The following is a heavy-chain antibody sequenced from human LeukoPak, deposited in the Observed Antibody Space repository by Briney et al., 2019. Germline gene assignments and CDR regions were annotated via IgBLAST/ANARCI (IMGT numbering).Heavy chain of an antibody. CDR1: GFTFSNYW. J-gene: IGHJ4*02. V-gene: IGHV3-74*01. D-gene: IGHD6-13*01. CDR2: INSDGSST. Sequence: PGGSLRLSCAASGFTFSNYWMHWVRQAPGKGLVWVSRINSDGSSTNYADSVKGGFTISRDNSKNTLYLQMNSLRAEDTAVYYCAKDIGEAAAGTGLVIDYWGQGTLVTVSS. CDR3: AKDIGEAAAGTGLVIDY.